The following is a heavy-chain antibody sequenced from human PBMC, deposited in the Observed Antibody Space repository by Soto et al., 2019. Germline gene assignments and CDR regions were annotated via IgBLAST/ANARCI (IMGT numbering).Heavy chain of an antibody. CDR1: GGSLSGNY. D-gene: IGHD2-21*02. V-gene: IGHV4-34*01. J-gene: IGHJ4*02. Sequence: SLTCAVYGGSLSGNYWGWIRQPPGKGLAWIGETHHSGSTAYNPSLKSRVTISVDTSRNQFSLKLNSVTAADTAVYYCARTTAAIHLNYWSQGTLVTVSS. CDR3: ARTTAAIHLNY. CDR2: THHSGST.